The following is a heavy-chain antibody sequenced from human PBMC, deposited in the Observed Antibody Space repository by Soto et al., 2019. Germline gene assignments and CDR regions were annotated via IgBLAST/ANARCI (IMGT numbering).Heavy chain of an antibody. J-gene: IGHJ4*02. CDR2: ISPCNGNT. CDR1: GYTFSNFG. V-gene: IGHV1-18*01. Sequence: QVQLVQSGGEVKKPGASVKVSCKASGYTFSNFGLSWVRQAPGQGLELMGWISPCNGNTNYAQKLQGRLTMTTDTSTSTAYMELRSLRSDDTAVYYCARDRLGVSVTGGGFDSWGQGTLVTVSS. D-gene: IGHD2-8*01. CDR3: ARDRLGVSVTGGGFDS.